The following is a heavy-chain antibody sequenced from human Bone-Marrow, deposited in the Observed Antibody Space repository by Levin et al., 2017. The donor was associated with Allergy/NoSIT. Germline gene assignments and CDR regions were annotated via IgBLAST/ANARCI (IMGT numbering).Heavy chain of an antibody. CDR2: IYYSGST. D-gene: IGHD6-6*01. CDR1: GGSISSSSYY. V-gene: IGHV4-39*07. CDR3: ARVDSIAARPFDY. J-gene: IGHJ4*02. Sequence: SETLSLTCTVSGGSISSSSYYWGWIRQPPGKGLEWIGSIYYSGSTYYNPSLKSRVTISVDTSKNQFSLKLSSVTAADTAVYYCARVDSIAARPFDYWGQGTLVTVSS.